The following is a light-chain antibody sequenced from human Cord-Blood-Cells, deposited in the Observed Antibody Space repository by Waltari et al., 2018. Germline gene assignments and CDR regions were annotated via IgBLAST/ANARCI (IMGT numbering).Light chain of an antibody. V-gene: IGKV3-20*01. Sequence: DIVLTQSPGTLSLSPGERATLSCRASQSVSSSYLAWYQQKPGQAPRLLIYGASSRATGIPDRFIGSGSGTDFTLTISRLEPEDFAVYYCQQYGSSPCTFGPGTKVDIK. CDR2: GAS. CDR3: QQYGSSPCT. CDR1: QSVSSSY. J-gene: IGKJ3*01.